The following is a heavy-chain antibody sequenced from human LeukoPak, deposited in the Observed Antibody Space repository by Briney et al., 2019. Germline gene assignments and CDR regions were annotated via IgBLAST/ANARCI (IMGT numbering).Heavy chain of an antibody. CDR1: GFTFGDHA. Sequence: GRSLRLSCTGSGFTFGDHAMSWVRQAPGKGLEWVGFIRSKAYRGTTEYAASVKGRFTISRDDSASIAYLQMNSLKTEDTAVYYCARGPIQLWIHNAMNVWGQGTTVTVSS. CDR3: ARGPIQLWIHNAMNV. D-gene: IGHD1-1*01. V-gene: IGHV3-49*04. CDR2: IRSKAYRGTT. J-gene: IGHJ6*02.